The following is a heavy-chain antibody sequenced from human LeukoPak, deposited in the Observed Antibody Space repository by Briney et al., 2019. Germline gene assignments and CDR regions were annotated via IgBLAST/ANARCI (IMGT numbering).Heavy chain of an antibody. CDR1: GCSFTTYW. CDR2: IYPGDSDT. V-gene: IGHV5-51*01. J-gene: IGHJ4*02. D-gene: IGHD6-19*01. CDR3: ARGGSGWFHNYDY. Sequence: GESLKISCKGSGCSFTTYWIVWVRQMPGKGLEGMGIIYPGDSDTRYSPSFQGQVTISVDKSISPAFLQWSSLKASDTALYYCARGGSGWFHNYDYWGQGTLVTVSS.